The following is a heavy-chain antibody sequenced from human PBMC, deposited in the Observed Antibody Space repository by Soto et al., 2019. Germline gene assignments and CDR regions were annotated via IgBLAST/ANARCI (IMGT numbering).Heavy chain of an antibody. CDR2: IIPILGIA. CDR3: AREHYGEENQP. Sequence: QVQLVQSGAEVKKPGSSVKVSCKASGGTFSSYTISWVRQAPGQGLEWMGRIIPILGIANYAQKFQGRVTITADKSTSTAYRELSSLRSEDTAVYYCAREHYGEENQPWGQGTTVTVSS. J-gene: IGHJ6*02. D-gene: IGHD4-17*01. V-gene: IGHV1-69*08. CDR1: GGTFSSYT.